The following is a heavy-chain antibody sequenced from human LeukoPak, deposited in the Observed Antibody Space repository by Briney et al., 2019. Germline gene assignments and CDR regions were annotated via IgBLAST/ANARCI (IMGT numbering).Heavy chain of an antibody. Sequence: PGGSLRLSCAASGFTFSSSDMSWVRQAPGSGLEWVSSIRHSDSSTYYADSVMGRFTISRDNSKNTLYLQMNSLSAEDTAVYYCAKRGNPTVGHHYLDVWGQGTLVTVSS. CDR2: IRHSDSST. CDR3: AKRGNPTVGHHYLDV. J-gene: IGHJ4*02. CDR1: GFTFSSSD. D-gene: IGHD1-1*01. V-gene: IGHV3-23*05.